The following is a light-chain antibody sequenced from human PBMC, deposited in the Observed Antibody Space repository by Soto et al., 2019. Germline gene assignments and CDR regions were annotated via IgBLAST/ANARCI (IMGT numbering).Light chain of an antibody. V-gene: IGKV3-11*01. CDR2: DAY. CDR1: QSFRGL. J-gene: IGKJ5*01. CDR3: QQRHMWPIT. Sequence: DTVLTQSPGTLSLPSGERATLSCRASQSFRGLLAWYQQKPGQAPRLLIYDAYNRATGIPPRFSGSGSGTDFTLTISSLEPEDSAVYYCQQRHMWPITFGQGTRLEIK.